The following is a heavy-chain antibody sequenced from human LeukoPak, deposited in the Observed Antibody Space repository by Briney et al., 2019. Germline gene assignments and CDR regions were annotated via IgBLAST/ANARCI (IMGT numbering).Heavy chain of an antibody. Sequence: ASVKVSCKASGGTFSSYAISWVRQAPGQGLEWMGWISAYNGNTNYAQKLQGRVTMTTDTSTSTAYMELRSLRSDDTAVYYCARDPRTYYDFWSGYSPSWFDPWGQGTLVTVSS. CDR1: GGTFSSYA. D-gene: IGHD3-3*01. J-gene: IGHJ5*02. V-gene: IGHV1-18*01. CDR2: ISAYNGNT. CDR3: ARDPRTYYDFWSGYSPSWFDP.